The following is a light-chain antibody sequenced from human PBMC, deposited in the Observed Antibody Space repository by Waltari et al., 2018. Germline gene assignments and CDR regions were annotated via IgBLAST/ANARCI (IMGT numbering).Light chain of an antibody. V-gene: IGLV2-14*03. CDR1: SSDVGGYNY. Sequence: QSALTQPASVSGSPGQSITISCTGTSSDVGGYNYVSWYQQRPGKAPKVMIYDVSYRASGVSNRFSGSKSGNTASLTISGLQAEDEADYYCASYTSSSTWVFGGGTKLTVL. CDR3: ASYTSSSTWV. J-gene: IGLJ3*02. CDR2: DVS.